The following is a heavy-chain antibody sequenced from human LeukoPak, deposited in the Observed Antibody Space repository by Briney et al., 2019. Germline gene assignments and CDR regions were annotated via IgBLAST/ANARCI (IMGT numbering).Heavy chain of an antibody. Sequence: SETLSLTCTVSGGSISSSSYYWGWIRQPPGKGLEWIGSTYYSGSTYYNPSLKSRVTISVDTSKNQFSLKLSSVTAADTAVYYCARPTTTDAFDIWGQGTMVTVSS. CDR2: TYYSGST. CDR1: GGSISSSSYY. J-gene: IGHJ3*02. V-gene: IGHV4-39*01. CDR3: ARPTTTDAFDI. D-gene: IGHD4-17*01.